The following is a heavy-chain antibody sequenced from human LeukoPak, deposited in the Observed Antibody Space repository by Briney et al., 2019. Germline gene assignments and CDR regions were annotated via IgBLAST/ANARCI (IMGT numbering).Heavy chain of an antibody. CDR2: IYYSGST. CDR1: GGSISSYY. Sequence: SETLSLTCTVSGGSISSYYWGWIRQPPGKGLEWIGSIYYSGSTYYNPSLKSRVTISVDTSKNQFSLKLSSVTAADTAVYYCARRAGFWSGYDAFDIWGQGTMVTVSS. CDR3: ARRAGFWSGYDAFDI. D-gene: IGHD3-3*01. V-gene: IGHV4-39*01. J-gene: IGHJ3*02.